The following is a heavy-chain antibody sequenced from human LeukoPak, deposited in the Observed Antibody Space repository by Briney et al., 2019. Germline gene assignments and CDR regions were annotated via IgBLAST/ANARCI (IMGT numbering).Heavy chain of an antibody. CDR2: INHGGST. CDR1: GGSFSGYY. J-gene: IGHJ5*02. Sequence: SETLSLTCAVCGGSFSGYYWSWIHQPPGKGLEWIGEINHGGSTNYNPSLKSRVTISVDTSKNQFSLKLSSVTAADTAVYYCARGHIPTYYYDSSGYSAWFDPWGQGTLVTVSS. CDR3: ARGHIPTYYYDSSGYSAWFDP. V-gene: IGHV4-34*01. D-gene: IGHD3-22*01.